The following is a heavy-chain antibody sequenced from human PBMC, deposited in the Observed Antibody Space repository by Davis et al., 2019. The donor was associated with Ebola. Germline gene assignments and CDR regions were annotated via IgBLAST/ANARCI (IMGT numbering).Heavy chain of an antibody. CDR2: INPYNGGT. CDR3: ARQLWALLDAFDI. J-gene: IGHJ3*02. V-gene: IGHV1-2*06. CDR1: GYSFSGSY. Sequence: ASVKVSCKASGYSFSGSYMHWERRAPGQGLEWMGRINPYNGGTNYAQKFQGRVTITRDTSASTAYMELSSLRSEDTAVYYCARQLWALLDAFDIWGQGTMVTVSS. D-gene: IGHD5-18*01.